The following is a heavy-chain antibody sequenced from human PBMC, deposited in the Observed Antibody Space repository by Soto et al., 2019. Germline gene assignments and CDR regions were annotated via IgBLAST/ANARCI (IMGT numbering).Heavy chain of an antibody. J-gene: IGHJ5*02. CDR2: INPNSGGT. V-gene: IGHV1-2*02. D-gene: IGHD3-3*01. CDR1: GYTFTGYY. CDR3: ARDGLRFLEWLSPGFDP. Sequence: ASVKVSCKASGYTFTGYYMHWVRQAPGQGLEWMGWINPNSGGTNYAQKFQGRVTMTRDTSISTAYMELSRLRSDDTAVYYCARDGLRFLEWLSPGFDPWGQGTLVTVSS.